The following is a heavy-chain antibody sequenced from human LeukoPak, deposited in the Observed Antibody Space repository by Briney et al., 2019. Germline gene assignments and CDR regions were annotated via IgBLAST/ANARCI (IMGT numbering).Heavy chain of an antibody. D-gene: IGHD6-13*01. CDR2: MYYSGST. J-gene: IGHJ4*02. CDR3: ARRGGSSWSHYFDY. V-gene: IGHV4-39*02. CDR1: GGSISSSSYY. Sequence: KPSETLSLTCTVSGGSISSSSYYWGWIRQPPGKGLEWIGSMYYSGSTYYNPSLKSRVTISVDTSKNHFSLKLSSVTAADTAVYYCARRGGSSWSHYFDYWGQGTLVTVSS.